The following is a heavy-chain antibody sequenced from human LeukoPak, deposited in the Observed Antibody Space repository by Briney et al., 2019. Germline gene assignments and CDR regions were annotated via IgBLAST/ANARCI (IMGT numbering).Heavy chain of an antibody. Sequence: GGSLRLSCAASGFTFSSYGMHWVRQAPGKGLEWVAVIWYDGSNKYYADSVKGRFTISRDNSKNTLYLQMNSLGAEDTAVYYCARDSDDGVVISTNLIDYWGQGTLVTVSS. CDR3: ARDSDDGVVISTNLIDY. J-gene: IGHJ4*02. CDR1: GFTFSSYG. D-gene: IGHD3-3*01. CDR2: IWYDGSNK. V-gene: IGHV3-33*01.